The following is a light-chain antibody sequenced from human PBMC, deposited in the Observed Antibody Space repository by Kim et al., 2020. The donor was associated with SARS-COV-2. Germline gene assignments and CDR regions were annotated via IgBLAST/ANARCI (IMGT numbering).Light chain of an antibody. CDR2: GKN. CDR1: SLRSYY. V-gene: IGLV3-19*01. J-gene: IGLJ1*01. CDR3: NSRDSSGYHYV. Sequence: SSELTQDPAVSVALGQTVRITCQGDSLRSYYAGWYQQKPGQAPVLVIYGKNNRPSVIPDRFSGSSSGNTASLTITGAQAEDEADYYCNSRDSSGYHYVFGTGTKVTVL.